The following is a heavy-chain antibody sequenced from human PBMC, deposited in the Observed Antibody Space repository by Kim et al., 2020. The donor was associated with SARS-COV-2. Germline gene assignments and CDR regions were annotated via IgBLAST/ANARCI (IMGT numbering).Heavy chain of an antibody. V-gene: IGHV3-23*01. CDR2: ISGSDDTT. Sequence: GGSLRLSCAASGFTFSSYDMRWIRQAPGKGLEWVSGISGSDDTTYYADSVKSRFTISRDNSKNTLYLQMDSLRAEDTAVYYCADSNYDLLTGYYKGYYYYGMDVWGQGTTVTVSS. J-gene: IGHJ6*02. CDR3: ADSNYDLLTGYYKGYYYYGMDV. CDR1: GFTFSSYD. D-gene: IGHD3-9*01.